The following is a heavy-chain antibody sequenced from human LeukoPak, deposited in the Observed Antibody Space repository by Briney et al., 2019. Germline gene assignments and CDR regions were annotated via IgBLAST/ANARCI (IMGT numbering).Heavy chain of an antibody. D-gene: IGHD6-6*01. Sequence: EASVTVSCKASGYTFTIYGISWVRQAPGQGLEWMGWTSAYNGNTNYAQKLQGRVTMTTDTSTSTAYMELRSLRSDDTAVYYCARVREPLLVDYWGQGTLVTVSS. V-gene: IGHV1-18*01. CDR3: ARVREPLLVDY. CDR2: TSAYNGNT. CDR1: GYTFTIYG. J-gene: IGHJ4*02.